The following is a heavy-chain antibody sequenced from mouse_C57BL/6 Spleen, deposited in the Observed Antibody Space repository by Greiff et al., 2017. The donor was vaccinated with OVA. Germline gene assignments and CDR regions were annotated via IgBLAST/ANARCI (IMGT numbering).Heavy chain of an antibody. CDR3: ARDPSYDYEMYFDV. Sequence: EVKLVESGGGLVKPGGSLKLSCAASGFTFSSYAMPWVRQTPEKRLEWVATISDGGSYTYYPDNVKGRFTISRDKAKNNLYLQMSHLKSEDTAMYYCARDPSYDYEMYFDVWGKGTTFTVSS. J-gene: IGHJ1*03. CDR1: GFTFSSYA. D-gene: IGHD2-4*01. V-gene: IGHV5-4*01. CDR2: ISDGGSYT.